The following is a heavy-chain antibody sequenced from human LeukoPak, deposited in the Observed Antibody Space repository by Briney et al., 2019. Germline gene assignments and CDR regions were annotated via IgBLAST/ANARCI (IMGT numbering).Heavy chain of an antibody. Sequence: QPGGSLRPSCAASGFTVSSNYMSWVRQAPGKGLEWVSVIYSGGSTYYADSVKGRFTISRDNSKNTLYLQMNSLRAEDTAVYYCARVESGQFDYWGQGTLVTVSS. D-gene: IGHD5-12*01. CDR2: IYSGGST. J-gene: IGHJ4*02. CDR3: ARVESGQFDY. V-gene: IGHV3-66*01. CDR1: GFTVSSNY.